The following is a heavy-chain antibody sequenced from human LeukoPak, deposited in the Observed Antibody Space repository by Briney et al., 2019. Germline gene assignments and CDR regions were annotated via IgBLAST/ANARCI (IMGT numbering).Heavy chain of an antibody. CDR3: ARDRELAARSYYGFFDY. D-gene: IGHD1-26*01. CDR1: GYTFTGYY. V-gene: IGHV1-2*02. CDR2: INPNSGGT. Sequence: ASVKVSCKASGYTFTGYYMHWVRQAPGQGLEWMGWINPNSGGTNYAQKFQGRVTMTRDTSISTAYMELSRLRSDDTAVYYCARDRELAARSYYGFFDYWGQGTLVTVSS. J-gene: IGHJ4*02.